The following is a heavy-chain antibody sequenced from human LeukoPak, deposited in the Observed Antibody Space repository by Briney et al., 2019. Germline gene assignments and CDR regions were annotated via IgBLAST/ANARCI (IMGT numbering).Heavy chain of an antibody. J-gene: IGHJ4*02. CDR1: GYTFTSYD. CDR2: INPSGGST. CDR3: ARSAGRYYYDSSGYFRF. Sequence: ASVKVSCKASGYTFTSYDINWVRQATGQGLEWMGIINPSGGSTSYAQKFQGRVTMTRDTSTSTVYMELSSLRSEDTAVYYCARSAGRYYYDSSGYFRFWGQGTLVTVSS. D-gene: IGHD3-22*01. V-gene: IGHV1-46*01.